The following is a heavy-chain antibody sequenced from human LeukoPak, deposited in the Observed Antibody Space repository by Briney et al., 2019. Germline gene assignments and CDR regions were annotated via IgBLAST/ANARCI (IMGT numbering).Heavy chain of an antibody. Sequence: QPGRSLRLSCTASGFTFGDYAMSWVRQAPGKGLEWVGFIRSKAYGGTTEYAASVKGRFTISRDDSKSIGNLQMNSLKTEDTAVYYCTRDGGWYGSYFDYWGQGTLVTVSS. J-gene: IGHJ4*02. CDR2: IRSKAYGGTT. V-gene: IGHV3-49*04. D-gene: IGHD6-19*01. CDR3: TRDGGWYGSYFDY. CDR1: GFTFGDYA.